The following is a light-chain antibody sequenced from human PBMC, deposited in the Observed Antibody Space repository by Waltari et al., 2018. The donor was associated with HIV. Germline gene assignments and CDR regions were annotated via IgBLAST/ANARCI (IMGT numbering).Light chain of an antibody. CDR1: SSHVGARS. CDR2: DDD. V-gene: IGLV1-51*01. CDR3: ATWDNRLTTVL. Sequence: QSVLTQPPSVSAAPGQKVTIPCPGGSSHVGARSISWYQQPPGAAPKLLIFDDDQRPSGIPDRFSGSKSGTSATLGITGLQTGDEADYYCATWDNRLTTVLFGGGTKLTVL. J-gene: IGLJ2*01.